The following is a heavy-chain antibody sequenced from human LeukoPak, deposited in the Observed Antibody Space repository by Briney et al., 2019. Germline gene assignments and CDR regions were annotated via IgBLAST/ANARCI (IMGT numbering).Heavy chain of an antibody. V-gene: IGHV3-49*03. CDR3: TRDKFAWGVYYFDY. Sequence: GGSLRLSCTASGFTFGDYAMSWFRQAPGKGLEWVCFIRSKAYGGTTEYAASVKGRFTISRDDSKSIAYLQMNSLKTEDTAVYYCTRDKFAWGVYYFDYWGQGTLVTVSS. CDR2: IRSKAYGGTT. CDR1: GFTFGDYA. D-gene: IGHD3-16*01. J-gene: IGHJ4*02.